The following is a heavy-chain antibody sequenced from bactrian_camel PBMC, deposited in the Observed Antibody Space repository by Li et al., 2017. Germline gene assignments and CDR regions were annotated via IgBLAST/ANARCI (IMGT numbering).Heavy chain of an antibody. V-gene: IGHV3S40*01. CDR2: INSDSGT. CDR1: AFTFSSAYA. J-gene: IGHJ4*01. Sequence: VQLVESGGGLVQPGGSLRLSCAASAFTFSSAYAMSWVRQAPGKGLEWVSTINSDSGTYYADSVKGRFNITHDKDKNSIDLQMNSLKPDDTAMYYCAATGQMLKVAGCRTQGTQVTVS. D-gene: IGHD1*01.